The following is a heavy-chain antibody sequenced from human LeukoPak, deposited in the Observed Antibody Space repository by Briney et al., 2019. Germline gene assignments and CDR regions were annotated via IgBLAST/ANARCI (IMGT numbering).Heavy chain of an antibody. CDR2: IKSKTDGGTT. CDR1: GFTFSNTW. CDR3: TTGLRGAYKN. J-gene: IGHJ4*02. V-gene: IGHV3-15*01. D-gene: IGHD1-26*01. Sequence: GGSLRLSCAASGFTFSNTWLSWVRKAPGKGLEWVGRIKSKTDGGTTDYAAPVKGRFTISSDDSKKTPYLQMNSLKTENTPVFYCTTGLRGAYKNWGLGTLVTVSS.